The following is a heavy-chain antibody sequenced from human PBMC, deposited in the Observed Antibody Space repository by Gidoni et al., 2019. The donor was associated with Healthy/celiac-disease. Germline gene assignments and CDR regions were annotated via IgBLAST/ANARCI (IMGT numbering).Heavy chain of an antibody. CDR2: ISSSSSTI. V-gene: IGHV3-48*02. D-gene: IGHD3-22*01. Sequence: EVQLVESGGGLVQPGGSLRLSCAASGFPFSSYSMNWVRQAPGKGLEWVSYISSSSSTIYYADSVKGRFTISRDNAKNSLYLQMNSLRDEDTAVYYCARGEYYYDSSGLSFDYWGQGTLIHRLL. CDR1: GFPFSSYS. CDR3: ARGEYYYDSSGLSFDY. J-gene: IGHJ4*02.